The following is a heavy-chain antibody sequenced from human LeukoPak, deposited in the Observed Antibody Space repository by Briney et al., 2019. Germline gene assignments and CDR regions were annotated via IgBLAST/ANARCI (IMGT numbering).Heavy chain of an antibody. CDR3: AKEKALVVITYFDY. CDR2: VTWNSGSI. D-gene: IGHD3-22*01. J-gene: IGHJ4*02. CDR1: GFTFDDYA. V-gene: IGHV3-9*01. Sequence: GGSLRLSCAASGFTFDDYAMHWVRQAPGKGLEWVSGVTWNSGSIDYADSVKGRFTISRDNAKNSLYLQVNSLRAEDTAVYYCAKEKALVVITYFDYWGQGTLVTVSS.